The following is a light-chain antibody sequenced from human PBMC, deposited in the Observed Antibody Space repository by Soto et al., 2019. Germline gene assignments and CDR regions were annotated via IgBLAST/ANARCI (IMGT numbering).Light chain of an antibody. CDR2: KAS. J-gene: IGKJ1*01. CDR3: RQYNSCCS. V-gene: IGKV1-5*03. Sequence: DILMTQSPSTLSASVGDRVTITCRASQSISSWLGWYQQKQGKAPKLLIYKASSLESGVPSRFSRSGSWTQFPLNISSLQSDDFATYYCRQYNSCCSFGQGTKVEI. CDR1: QSISSW.